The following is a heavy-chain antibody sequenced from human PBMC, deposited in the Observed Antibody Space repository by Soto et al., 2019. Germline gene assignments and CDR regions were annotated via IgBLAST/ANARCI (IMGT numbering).Heavy chain of an antibody. J-gene: IGHJ1*01. Sequence: GGSLRLSCAASGFTFSSYWMSWVRQPPGKGLEWVANIRQDGSEKYYVDSVKGRFTISRDNAKNSLYLQMNCLRAEDTAVYYCALIAAAGVEYFQHWGQGTLVTVSS. CDR1: GFTFSSYW. CDR3: ALIAAAGVEYFQH. CDR2: IRQDGSEK. V-gene: IGHV3-7*03. D-gene: IGHD6-13*01.